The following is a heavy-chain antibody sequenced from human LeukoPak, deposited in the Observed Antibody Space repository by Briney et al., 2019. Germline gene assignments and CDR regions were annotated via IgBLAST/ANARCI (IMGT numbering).Heavy chain of an antibody. CDR2: IYSGGST. CDR1: GFTFSSFY. Sequence: GGSLRLSCAASGFTFSSFYMNWVRQAPGKGLEWVSVIYSGGSTYYADSVKGRFTISRDNSKNTLYLQMNSLRAEDTAVYYCARSSMVRGADWGQGTLVTVSS. V-gene: IGHV3-66*01. D-gene: IGHD3-10*01. CDR3: ARSSMVRGAD. J-gene: IGHJ4*02.